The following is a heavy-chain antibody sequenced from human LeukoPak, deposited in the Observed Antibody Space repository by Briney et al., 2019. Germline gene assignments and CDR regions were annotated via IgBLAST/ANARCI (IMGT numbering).Heavy chain of an antibody. Sequence: SETLSLTCTVSGGSISSYYWSWIRQPPGKGLEWIGYIYYSGSTNYNPSLKSRVTISVDTSKNQVSLKLSSVTAADTAVYYCAGSYCSSTSCLNWFDPWGQGTLVTVSS. D-gene: IGHD2-2*01. CDR1: GGSISSYY. CDR2: IYYSGST. J-gene: IGHJ5*02. V-gene: IGHV4-59*01. CDR3: AGSYCSSTSCLNWFDP.